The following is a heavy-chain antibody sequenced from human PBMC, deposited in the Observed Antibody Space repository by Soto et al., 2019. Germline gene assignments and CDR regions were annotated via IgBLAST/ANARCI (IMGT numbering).Heavy chain of an antibody. D-gene: IGHD2-21*02. Sequence: SETLSLTCTVSGGSISSYYWSWIRQPPGKGLEWIGYMYNTGSTIYNPSLKSRVTISVDTSKNQFSLKLNSVTAADTAVYYCARDLWGYCGADCYPLDVWGQGTTVTISS. V-gene: IGHV4-59*01. CDR2: MYNTGST. CDR1: GGSISSYY. CDR3: ARDLWGYCGADCYPLDV. J-gene: IGHJ6*02.